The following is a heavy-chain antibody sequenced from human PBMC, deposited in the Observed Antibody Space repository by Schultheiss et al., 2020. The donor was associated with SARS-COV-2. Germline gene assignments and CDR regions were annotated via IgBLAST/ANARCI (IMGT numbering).Heavy chain of an antibody. CDR2: ISSSSSYT. CDR3: AKVQVVAATPYDY. CDR1: GFTVSSNY. V-gene: IGHV3-11*05. Sequence: GGSLRLSCAASGFTVSSNYMSWVRQAPGKGLEWVSYISSSSSYTNYADSVKGRFTISRDNSKNTLYLQMNSLRAEDTAVYYCAKVQVVAATPYDYWGQGTLVTVSS. J-gene: IGHJ4*02. D-gene: IGHD2-15*01.